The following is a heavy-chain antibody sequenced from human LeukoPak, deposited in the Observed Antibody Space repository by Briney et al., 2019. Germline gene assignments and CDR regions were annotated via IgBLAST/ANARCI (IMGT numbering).Heavy chain of an antibody. CDR2: LSGSGGTT. Sequence: GGSLRLSCPASGCTFSSYAMGGLRQAPWRGLEGVSALSGSGGTTHYAESVQGRFNISRDNPQNTVHLQANSLGAEATAIYHCAKAAAPLGYWYFDLWGRSPLVSVSS. CDR1: GCTFSSYA. D-gene: IGHD6-13*01. V-gene: IGHV3-23*01. CDR3: AKAAAPLGYWYFDL. J-gene: IGHJ2*01.